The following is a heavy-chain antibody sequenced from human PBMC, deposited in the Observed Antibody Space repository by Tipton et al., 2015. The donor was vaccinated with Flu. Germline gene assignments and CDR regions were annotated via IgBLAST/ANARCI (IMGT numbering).Heavy chain of an antibody. J-gene: IGHJ3*02. Sequence: LRLSCTVSGGSISSSSYYWGWIRQPPGKGLEWIGEINHSGSTNYNPSLKSRVTISVDTSKNQFSLKLSSVTAADTAVYYCARGPLTYGSGARRAFDIWGQGTMVTVPS. V-gene: IGHV4-39*07. CDR3: ARGPLTYGSGARRAFDI. D-gene: IGHD3-10*01. CDR1: GGSISSSSYY. CDR2: INHSGST.